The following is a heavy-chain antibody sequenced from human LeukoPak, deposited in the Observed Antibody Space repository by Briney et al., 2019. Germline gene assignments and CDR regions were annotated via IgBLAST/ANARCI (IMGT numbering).Heavy chain of an antibody. V-gene: IGHV5-51*01. Sequence: GESLKISCKGSGHDFTTYWIGWVRQMPGKGLEWMGIIYPGDSDTRYSPSFQGQVTISADKSISTAYLQWSSLKASDTAMYYCAKVFPSARDYYFDYWGQGTLVTVSS. D-gene: IGHD5-24*01. CDR3: AKVFPSARDYYFDY. CDR1: GHDFTTYW. CDR2: IYPGDSDT. J-gene: IGHJ4*02.